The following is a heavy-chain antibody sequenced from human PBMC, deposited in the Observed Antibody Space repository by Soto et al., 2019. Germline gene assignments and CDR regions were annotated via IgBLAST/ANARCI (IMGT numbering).Heavy chain of an antibody. CDR1: GFTFSSYS. D-gene: IGHD4-17*01. CDR3: ASGDYGDYGIYYYYYMDV. Sequence: TGGSLRLSCAASGFTFSSYSMNWVRQAPGKGLEWVSYISSSSSTIYYADSVKGRFTISRDNAKNSLYLQMNSLRAEDTAVYYCASGDYGDYGIYYYYYMDVWGKGTTVTVSS. CDR2: ISSSSSTI. V-gene: IGHV3-48*01. J-gene: IGHJ6*03.